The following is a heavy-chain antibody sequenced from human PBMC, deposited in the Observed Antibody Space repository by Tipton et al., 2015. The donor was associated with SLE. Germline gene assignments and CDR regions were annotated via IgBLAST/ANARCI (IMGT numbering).Heavy chain of an antibody. D-gene: IGHD5-12*01. V-gene: IGHV4-61*01. CDR2: IYYSGST. Sequence: TLSLTCTVSGGSVSSGSYYWSWIRQPPGKGLEWIGYIYYSGSTNYNPSLKSRVTISVDTSKNQFSLKLTSVTAADTTVYYCARGGYGRTTKKWIWFDPWGQGTLVTVSS. CDR3: ARGGYGRTTKKWIWFDP. CDR1: GGSVSSGSYY. J-gene: IGHJ5*02.